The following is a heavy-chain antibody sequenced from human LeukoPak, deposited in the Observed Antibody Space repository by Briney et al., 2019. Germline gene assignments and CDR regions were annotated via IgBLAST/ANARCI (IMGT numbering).Heavy chain of an antibody. V-gene: IGHV4-30-2*01. D-gene: IGHD3-10*01. CDR2: IFHTGHT. CDR3: ARGFYGAGSHFDY. Sequence: SETLSLTCAVSGGSISSGDFPWSWIRQPPGKGLEWIGYIFHTGHTSYNPSLKSRVTISVDMSKNQLSLRLTSVTTADTAVYYCARGFYGAGSHFDYWGQGTLVTVSS. J-gene: IGHJ4*02. CDR1: GGSISSGDFP.